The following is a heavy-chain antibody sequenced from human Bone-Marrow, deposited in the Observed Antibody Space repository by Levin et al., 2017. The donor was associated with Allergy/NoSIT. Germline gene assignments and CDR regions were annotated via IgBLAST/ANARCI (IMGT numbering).Heavy chain of an antibody. CDR2: IRSSDSLI. J-gene: IGHJ4*02. V-gene: IGHV3-48*02. CDR3: ATDAQYAFDN. CDR1: GFAFNSYS. D-gene: IGHD2-2*01. Sequence: LSLTCAASGFAFNSYSMNWVRQAPGKGLEWVSYIRSSDSLIWYADSVRGRFTNSTDNAKNSLYLQMNSLRDEDTAVYYCATDAQYAFDNWGQGILVTVSS.